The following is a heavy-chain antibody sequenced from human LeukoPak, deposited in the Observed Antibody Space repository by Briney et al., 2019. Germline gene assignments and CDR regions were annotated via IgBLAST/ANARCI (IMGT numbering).Heavy chain of an antibody. J-gene: IGHJ4*02. V-gene: IGHV3-30*02. D-gene: IGHD3-10*01. CDR3: TARRGAY. CDR1: GFTFSSYG. CDR2: IRYDGSNK. Sequence: GGSLRLSCAASGFTFSSYGMHWVRQAPGKGLEWVAFIRYDGSNKYYTDSVKGRFTISRDNSKNTLYLQMNSLKTEDTAVYYCTARRGAYWGQGTLVTVSS.